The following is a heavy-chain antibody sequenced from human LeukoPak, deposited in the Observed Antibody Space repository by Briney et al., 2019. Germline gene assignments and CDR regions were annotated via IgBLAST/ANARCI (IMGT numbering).Heavy chain of an antibody. V-gene: IGHV4-59*08. CDR2: IYYSRST. Sequence: PSETLSLTCTVSGGSISSYYWSWIRQPPGKGLEWIGYIYYSRSTNYNPSLKSRVTISVDTSKNQFSLKLSSVTAADTAVYYCARHIVVVPAAISPNWFDPWGQGTLVTVSS. CDR3: ARHIVVVPAAISPNWFDP. J-gene: IGHJ5*02. D-gene: IGHD2-2*02. CDR1: GGSISSYY.